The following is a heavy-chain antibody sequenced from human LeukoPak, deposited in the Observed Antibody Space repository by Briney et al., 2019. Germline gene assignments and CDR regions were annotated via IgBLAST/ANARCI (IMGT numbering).Heavy chain of an antibody. D-gene: IGHD6-13*01. CDR2: ISSSSSTI. Sequence: PGGSLRLSCAASGFTFSSYNMNWVRQAPGKGLEWVSYISSSSSTIYYADSVKGRFTISRDNAKNSLYLQMNSLRAEDTAVYYCASSSAGQPYYYYYYMDVWGKGTTVTVSS. CDR3: ASSSAGQPYYYYYYMDV. CDR1: GFTFSSYN. J-gene: IGHJ6*03. V-gene: IGHV3-48*01.